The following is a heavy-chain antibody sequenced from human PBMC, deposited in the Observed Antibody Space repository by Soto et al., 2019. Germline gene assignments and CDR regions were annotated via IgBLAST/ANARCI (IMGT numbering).Heavy chain of an antibody. Sequence: GRSLRLSCAASGFILSDYWMHWVRQAPGKGLVWVARINGDGTTTYVDSVKGRFTISRDNAKNMMYLQMNSLRVEDTAMYYCGRGSGPRGRPYWGQGISVTVSS. CDR3: GRGSGPRGRPY. CDR2: INGDGTT. CDR1: GFILSDYW. V-gene: IGHV3-74*01. J-gene: IGHJ4*02. D-gene: IGHD6-25*01.